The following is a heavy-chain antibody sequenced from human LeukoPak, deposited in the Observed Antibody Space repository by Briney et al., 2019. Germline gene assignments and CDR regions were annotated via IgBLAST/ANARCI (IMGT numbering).Heavy chain of an antibody. CDR1: GFTFSNYA. CDR3: AKKYSTGLDP. D-gene: IGHD1-26*01. Sequence: GGSLRLSCAASGFTFSNYAMSWVRQAPGKGLEWVSDINGSGGSTYYADSVKGRFTISRDNSKNTLYLQMSSLRAEDTAVYYCAKKYSTGLDPWGQGTLVTVSS. CDR2: INGSGGST. J-gene: IGHJ5*02. V-gene: IGHV3-23*01.